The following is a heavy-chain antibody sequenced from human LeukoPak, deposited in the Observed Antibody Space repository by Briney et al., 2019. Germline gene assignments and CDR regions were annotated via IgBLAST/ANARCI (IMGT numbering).Heavy chain of an antibody. Sequence: PSETLSLTCTVSGGSISSYYWSWIRQPPGKGLEWIGYIYYSGSINYNPSLKSRVTISVDTSKNQFSLKLSSVTAADTAVYYCATGGDTAMVADYWGQGTLVTVSS. J-gene: IGHJ4*02. CDR2: IYYSGSI. V-gene: IGHV4-59*01. CDR1: GGSISSYY. D-gene: IGHD5-18*01. CDR3: ATGGDTAMVADY.